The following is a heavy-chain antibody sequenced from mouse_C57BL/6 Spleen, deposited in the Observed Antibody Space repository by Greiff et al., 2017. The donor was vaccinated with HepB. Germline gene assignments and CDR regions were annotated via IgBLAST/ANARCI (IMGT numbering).Heavy chain of an antibody. CDR2: INPNNGGT. V-gene: IGHV1-26*01. CDR3: ARPNYYGSSYERYYFDY. D-gene: IGHD1-1*01. J-gene: IGHJ2*01. CDR1: GYTFTDYY. Sequence: VQLQQSGPELVKPGASVKISCKASGYTFTDYYMNWVKQSHGKSLEWIGDINPNNGGTSYNQKFKGKATLTVDKSSSTAYMELRSLTSEDSAVYYCARPNYYGSSYERYYFDYWGQGTTLTVSS.